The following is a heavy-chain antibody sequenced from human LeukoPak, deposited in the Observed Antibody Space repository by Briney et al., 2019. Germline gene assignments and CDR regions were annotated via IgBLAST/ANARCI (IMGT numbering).Heavy chain of an antibody. J-gene: IGHJ4*02. V-gene: IGHV4-39*07. Sequence: SETLSLTCTVSGGSISTNHSYWGWIRQSPGKGLERIGSIYYGGSTYYNPSLKSRVTISVDTSNNQFSLKMSAVTAADTALYYCARGPYSPYYFDYWGQGTLVTVSS. D-gene: IGHD4-11*01. CDR2: IYYGGST. CDR1: GGSISTNHSY. CDR3: ARGPYSPYYFDY.